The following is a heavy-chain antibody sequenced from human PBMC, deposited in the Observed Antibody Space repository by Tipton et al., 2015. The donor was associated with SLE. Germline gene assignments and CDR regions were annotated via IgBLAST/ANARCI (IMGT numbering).Heavy chain of an antibody. CDR2: TYRGGTS. Sequence: LSLTCTVSGGSISSYYWAWIRQPPGKGLEWVSVTYRGGTSYYVDSVRGRFTSSRDDSKNTLFLQMDSLTPEDTAAYYCARDRVVGAEGGGYYLDYWGQGTLVTVSS. J-gene: IGHJ4*02. V-gene: IGHV3-53*05. D-gene: IGHD2-15*01. CDR3: ARDRVVGAEGGGYYLDY. CDR1: GGSISSYY.